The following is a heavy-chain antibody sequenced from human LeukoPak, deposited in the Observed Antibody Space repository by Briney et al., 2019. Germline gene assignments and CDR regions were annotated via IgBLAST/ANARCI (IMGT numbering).Heavy chain of an antibody. V-gene: IGHV4-59*08. CDR1: GGSISSYY. J-gene: IGHJ4*02. D-gene: IGHD6-13*01. CDR2: IYYSGST. CDR3: ARSPSSSWTIFDY. Sequence: SETLSLTCTVSGGSISSYYWSWIRQPPGKGLEWIGYIYYSGSTNYNPSLKSRVTISVDTSKNQFSLKLSSVTAADTAVYYCARSPSSSWTIFDYWGQGTLVTVSS.